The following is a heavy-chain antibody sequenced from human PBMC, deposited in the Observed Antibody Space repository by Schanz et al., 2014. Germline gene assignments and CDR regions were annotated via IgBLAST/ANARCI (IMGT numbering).Heavy chain of an antibody. CDR3: ARDGGRDGYNLAFDV. Sequence: EMQLVESGGCLIQPWGSLRLSCAVSGFTVNTNYMSWVRQAPGKGLEWISSMYINSGSTQYADSVKGRFIISRDSSKNTLFLQMNSLRAEDTAVYFCARDGGRDGYNLAFDVWGQGTLVTVSS. D-gene: IGHD5-12*01. J-gene: IGHJ3*01. CDR2: MYINSGST. V-gene: IGHV3-53*01. CDR1: GFTVNTNY.